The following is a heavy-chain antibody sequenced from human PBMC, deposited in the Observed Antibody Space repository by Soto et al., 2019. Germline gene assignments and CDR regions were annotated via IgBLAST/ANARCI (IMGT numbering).Heavy chain of an antibody. D-gene: IGHD5-12*01. J-gene: IGHJ4*02. CDR3: AAVKVATRPTDFDY. CDR2: IVVGSGNT. V-gene: IGHV1-58*02. Sequence: SVKVSCKASGFTFTSSAMQWVRQARGQRLEWIGWIVVGSGNTNYAQKFQERVTITRDMSTSTAYMELSSLRSEDTAVYYCAAVKVATRPTDFDYWGQGTLVTVSS. CDR1: GFTFTSSA.